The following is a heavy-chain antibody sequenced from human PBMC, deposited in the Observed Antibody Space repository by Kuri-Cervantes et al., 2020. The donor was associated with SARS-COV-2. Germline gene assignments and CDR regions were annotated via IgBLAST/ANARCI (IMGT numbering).Heavy chain of an antibody. CDR2: INPSGGST. Sequence: ASVKVSCKASGYTFTSYYMHWVRQAPGQGLEWMGIINPSGGSTSYARKFQGRVTITADKSTSTAYMELSSLTSEDTAVYYCARVAAAAGPAGEYSFYMDVWGKGTTVTVSS. CDR3: ARVAAAAGPAGEYSFYMDV. CDR1: GYTFTSYY. D-gene: IGHD6-13*01. J-gene: IGHJ6*03. V-gene: IGHV1-46*01.